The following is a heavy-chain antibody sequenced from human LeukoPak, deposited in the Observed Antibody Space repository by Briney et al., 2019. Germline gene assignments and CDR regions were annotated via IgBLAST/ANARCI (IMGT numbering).Heavy chain of an antibody. Sequence: SETLSLTCAVSGYSISSGYYWGWIRQPPGKGLEWIGSIYHSGSAYYNPSLKSRVTLSVDTSKNQFSLKLSSVTAADTAVYYCARHVSPGSYEDYWGQGTLVTVSS. CDR3: ARHVSPGSYEDY. D-gene: IGHD1-26*01. V-gene: IGHV4-38-2*01. J-gene: IGHJ4*02. CDR1: GYSISSGYY. CDR2: IYHSGSA.